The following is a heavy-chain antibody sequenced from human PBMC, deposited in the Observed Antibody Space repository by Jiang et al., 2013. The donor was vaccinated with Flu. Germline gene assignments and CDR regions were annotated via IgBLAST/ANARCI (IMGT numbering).Heavy chain of an antibody. V-gene: IGHV6-1*01. D-gene: IGHD2-2*01. Sequence: SQTLSLTCVISGDSVAGNSVAWNWLRQSPSRGLEWLGRTFYRSKWYNEYALSLKSRVTINADTSKNQFSLQLNSVTPEDTAFYYCARTRYSSTPYFDYWGHGIPGHPSPQ. J-gene: IGHJ4*02. CDR1: GDSVAGNSVA. CDR3: ARTRYSSTPYFDY. CDR2: TFYRSKWYN.